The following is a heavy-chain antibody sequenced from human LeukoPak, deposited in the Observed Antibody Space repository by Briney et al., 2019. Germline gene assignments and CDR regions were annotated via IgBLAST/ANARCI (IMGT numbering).Heavy chain of an antibody. Sequence: PGGSLRLSCAASGFTFSSYGMSWVRQAPGKGLEWVSAISGSGGSTYYADSVKGRFTISRDNSKNTLYLQMNSLRAEDTAVYYCARERGYSSGWYLETYFDYWGQGTLVTVSS. CDR3: ARERGYSSGWYLETYFDY. D-gene: IGHD6-19*01. CDR2: ISGSGGST. V-gene: IGHV3-23*01. CDR1: GFTFSSYG. J-gene: IGHJ4*02.